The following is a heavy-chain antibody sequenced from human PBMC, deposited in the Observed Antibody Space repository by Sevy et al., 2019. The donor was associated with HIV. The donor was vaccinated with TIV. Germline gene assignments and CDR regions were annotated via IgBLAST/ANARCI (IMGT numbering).Heavy chain of an antibody. J-gene: IGHJ4*02. Sequence: GGSLRLSCAASGFTFSSYGMHWVRQAPGKGLEWVAVISYDGSNKYYADSVKGRFTISRDNSKNTLYLERSSLRAEDTAVYYCAKDFFYIKPFYHFDYWGQGTLVTVSS. CDR3: AKDFFYIKPFYHFDY. V-gene: IGHV3-30*18. D-gene: IGHD3-16*01. CDR1: GFTFSSYG. CDR2: ISYDGSNK.